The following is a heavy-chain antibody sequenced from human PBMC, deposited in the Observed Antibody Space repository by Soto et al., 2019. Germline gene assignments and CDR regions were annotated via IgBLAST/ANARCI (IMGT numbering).Heavy chain of an antibody. J-gene: IGHJ4*02. Sequence: GASVKVSCKASGGTFSSYAISWVRQAPGQGLEWMGGIIPIFGTANYAQKFQGRVTITADESTSTAYMELSSLRSEDTSVYYCTAGTRSRANSDRIVVVVAATLLREENFDYWGQGTLVTVSS. CDR3: TAGTRSRANSDRIVVVVAATLLREENFDY. CDR1: GGTFSSYA. D-gene: IGHD2-15*01. V-gene: IGHV1-69*13. CDR2: IIPIFGTA.